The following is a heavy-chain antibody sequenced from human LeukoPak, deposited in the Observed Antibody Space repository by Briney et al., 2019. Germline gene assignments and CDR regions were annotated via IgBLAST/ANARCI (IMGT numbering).Heavy chain of an antibody. V-gene: IGHV1-2*02. CDR1: GYTFTGYY. J-gene: IGHJ4*02. CDR3: ARDLGVVPTTQIKD. CDR2: INPNSGGT. Sequence: GASVKVSCKASGYTFTGYYMHWVRQAPGQGLEWMGWINPNSGGTNYAQKFQGRVTMTRDTSISTAYMELSRLRSDDTAVYYCARDLGVVPTTQIKDWGQGTLVTVSS. D-gene: IGHD3-3*01.